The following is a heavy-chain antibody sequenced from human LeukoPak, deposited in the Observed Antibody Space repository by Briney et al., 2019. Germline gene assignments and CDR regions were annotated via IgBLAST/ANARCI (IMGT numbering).Heavy chain of an antibody. V-gene: IGHV3-23*01. CDR2: ITGSGGNT. J-gene: IGHJ4*02. D-gene: IGHD3-9*01. CDR3: AKWGDYDVLTGYYVSDY. CDR1: GFTFSNYA. Sequence: GGSLRLSCAASGFTFSNYAMSWVRQAPGKGLEWVAAITGSGGNTYYADSVKGRFTISRDNSKNTVFLQMNSLRAEDTAVYYCAKWGDYDVLTGYYVSDYWGQRTLVTVSS.